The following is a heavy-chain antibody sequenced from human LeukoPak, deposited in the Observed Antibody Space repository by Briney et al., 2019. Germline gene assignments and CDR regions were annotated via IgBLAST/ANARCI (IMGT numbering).Heavy chain of an antibody. Sequence: GGSLRLSCAASGFTFSSYEMNWVRQAPGKGLEWVSYISSNGSPIFYADSVKGRFTISRDNAKNSPSLLMNSLRAEDTAVYYCARDGGSGILDWGQGTLVAVSS. J-gene: IGHJ4*02. CDR3: ARDGGSGILD. CDR2: ISSNGSPI. CDR1: GFTFSSYE. D-gene: IGHD3-10*01. V-gene: IGHV3-48*03.